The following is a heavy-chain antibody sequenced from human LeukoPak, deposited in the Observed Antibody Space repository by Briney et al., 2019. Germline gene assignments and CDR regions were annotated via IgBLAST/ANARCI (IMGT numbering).Heavy chain of an antibody. D-gene: IGHD6-19*01. CDR1: GFTFSIYS. V-gene: IGHV3-48*02. J-gene: IGHJ4*02. CDR3: ARGNGWYSYADQ. CDR2: TSSTSSSI. Sequence: PGGSLRLSCAASGFTFSIYSMHWLRQAPGKGPEWVAYTSSTSSSIYYADSVKDRFTISRDNARNTLFLQMNSLRDEDSAIYYCARGNGWYSYADQWGQGTLVTVSS.